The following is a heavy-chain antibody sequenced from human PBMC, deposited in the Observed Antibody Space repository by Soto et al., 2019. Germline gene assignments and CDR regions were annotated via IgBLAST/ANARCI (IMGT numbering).Heavy chain of an antibody. CDR1: GFTFSSYA. J-gene: IGHJ6*01. CDR2: ISGSGGST. D-gene: IGHD5-18*01. V-gene: IGHV3-23*01. Sequence: GGSLRLSCAASGFTFSSYAMSWVRQAPGKGLEWVSAISGSGGSTYYADSVKGRFTISRDNSKNTLYLQMNSLRAEDTAVYYCAKDGRIPLWLLGLGYGMDVWGQGTTVTVSS. CDR3: AKDGRIPLWLLGLGYGMDV.